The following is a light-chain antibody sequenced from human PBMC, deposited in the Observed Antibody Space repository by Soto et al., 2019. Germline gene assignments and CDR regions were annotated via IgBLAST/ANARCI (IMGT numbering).Light chain of an antibody. CDR3: QQYNNWPPLT. V-gene: IGKV3-15*01. Sequence: EIVMTQSPATVSVSPGERATLSCRASQNVNSNLAWYQQKPGQPPRLLIYGAYTRATGVPARFSGSGSGTEFTLTINSLQSEDFAVYYCQQYNNWPPLTFGGGTKVEIK. CDR1: QNVNSN. J-gene: IGKJ4*01. CDR2: GAY.